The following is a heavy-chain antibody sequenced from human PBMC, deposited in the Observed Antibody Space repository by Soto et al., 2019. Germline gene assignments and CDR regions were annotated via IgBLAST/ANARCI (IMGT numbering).Heavy chain of an antibody. Sequence: SETLSLTCAVSGCSISSGGYSWSWIRQPPGKGLEWIGYIYHSGSTYYNPSLKSRVTISVDRSKNQFSLKLSSVPAADTAVYYCARVPDRWGQGTLVTVSS. D-gene: IGHD2-2*01. V-gene: IGHV4-30-2*01. CDR3: ARVPDR. CDR2: IYHSGST. J-gene: IGHJ5*02. CDR1: GCSISSGGYS.